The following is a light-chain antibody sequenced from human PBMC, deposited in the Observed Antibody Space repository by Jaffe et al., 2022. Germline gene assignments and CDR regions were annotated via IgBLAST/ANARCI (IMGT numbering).Light chain of an antibody. J-gene: IGLJ1*01. Sequence: QSALTQPASVSGSPGQSITISCTGTSSDVGAYNYVSWYQQHPGKAPTLMIYDVSNRPSGVSNRFSGSKSGNTASLTISGLQAEDEADYYCSSYTSSSTHYVFGTGTKVTVL. V-gene: IGLV2-14*03. CDR3: SSYTSSSTHYV. CDR1: SSDVGAYNY. CDR2: DVS.